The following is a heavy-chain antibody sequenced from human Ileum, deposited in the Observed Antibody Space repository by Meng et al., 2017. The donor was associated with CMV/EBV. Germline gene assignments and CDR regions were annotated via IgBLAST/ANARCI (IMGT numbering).Heavy chain of an antibody. V-gene: IGHV3-21*01. CDR2: ISSSSSYI. J-gene: IGHJ6*02. Sequence: GESLKISCAASGFTFSSYSMNCVRQAPGKGLEWVSSISSSSSYIYYADSVKGRFTISRDNAKNSLYLQMNSLRAEDTAVYYCARDLLTIFGVVPFGIYGMDVWGQGTTVTVSS. CDR1: GFTFSSYS. D-gene: IGHD3-3*01. CDR3: ARDLLTIFGVVPFGIYGMDV.